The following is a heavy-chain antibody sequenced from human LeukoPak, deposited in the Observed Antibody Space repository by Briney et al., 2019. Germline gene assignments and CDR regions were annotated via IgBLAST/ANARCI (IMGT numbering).Heavy chain of an antibody. J-gene: IGHJ4*02. V-gene: IGHV5-51*01. CDR1: GDSFTTYW. CDR3: ARAGLRGYYFDS. D-gene: IGHD5-18*01. CDR2: IYPGDSDT. Sequence: GESLKISCKGSGDSFTTYWIGWVRQMPGKGLEWMGIIYPGDSDTRYSPSFQGQVTISADKSISTAYLQWGGLKASDTAIYYCARAGLRGYYFDSWGQGTLVTDSS.